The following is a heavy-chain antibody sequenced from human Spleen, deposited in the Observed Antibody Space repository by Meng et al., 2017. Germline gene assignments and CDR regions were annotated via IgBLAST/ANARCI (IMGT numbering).Heavy chain of an antibody. CDR3: ARGPTTVAHDFDY. Sequence: QVPLRQWGAGLLKPSETLSPTCAVYGGSFSGYYWSWIRQPPGKGREWIGEINHRGNTNYNSFLESRVTISVDTSQNSLSLKLSSVTAADSAVYYCARGPTTVAHDFDYWGQGTLVTVSS. V-gene: IGHV4-34*01. D-gene: IGHD4-11*01. J-gene: IGHJ4*02. CDR1: GGSFSGYY. CDR2: INHRGNT.